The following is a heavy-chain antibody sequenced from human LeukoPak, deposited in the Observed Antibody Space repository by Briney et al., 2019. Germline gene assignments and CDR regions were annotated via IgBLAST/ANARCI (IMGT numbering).Heavy chain of an antibody. V-gene: IGHV3-23*01. D-gene: IGHD1-26*01. CDR3: AKGYRSGSYSPLDH. CDR1: GFTFSSYA. CDR2: ISGSGSST. J-gene: IGHJ4*02. Sequence: GGSLRLSCAASGFTFSSYAMSWVRQAPGKGLEWVSAISGSGSSTYYADSVKGRFTISRDNSKNTLYLQMNSLRAEDTAVYYCAKGYRSGSYSPLDHWGQGTLVTVSS.